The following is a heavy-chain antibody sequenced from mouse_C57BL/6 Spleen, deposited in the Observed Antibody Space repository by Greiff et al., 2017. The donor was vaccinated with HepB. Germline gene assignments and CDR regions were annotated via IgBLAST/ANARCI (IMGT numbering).Heavy chain of an antibody. Sequence: VQLQQPGAELVRPGSSVKLSCKASGYTFTSYWMHWVKQRPIQGLEWIGNIDPSDSETHYNQKFKDKATLTVDKSSSTAYMQLSSLTSEDSAVYYCARKSNYYGSSPLDYWGQGTTLTVSS. CDR1: GYTFTSYW. D-gene: IGHD1-1*01. V-gene: IGHV1-52*01. J-gene: IGHJ2*01. CDR2: IDPSDSET. CDR3: ARKSNYYGSSPLDY.